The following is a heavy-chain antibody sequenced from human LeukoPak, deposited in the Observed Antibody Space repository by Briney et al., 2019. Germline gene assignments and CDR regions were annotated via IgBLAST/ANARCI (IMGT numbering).Heavy chain of an antibody. J-gene: IGHJ6*03. CDR3: ARHIAATRGYYYMDV. CDR2: IYPGDSDT. V-gene: IGHV5-51*01. CDR1: GYSFTNYW. Sequence: GESLKISCKGSGYSFTNYWIGWVRQMPGKGLEWMGVIYPGDSDTKYSPSFQGQVTISADKSITTAYLQWSSLKASDTAMYYCARHIAATRGYYYMDVWGKGTTVTVSS. D-gene: IGHD6-13*01.